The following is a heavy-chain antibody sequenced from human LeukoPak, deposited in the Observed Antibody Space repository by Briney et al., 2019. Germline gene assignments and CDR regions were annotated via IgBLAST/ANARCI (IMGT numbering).Heavy chain of an antibody. CDR1: GFTFSSYA. V-gene: IGHV3-23*01. Sequence: GGSLRLSCAASGFTFSSYAMSWVRQAPGKGLEWVSAISGSGGSTYYADSVKGRFTISRDNSKNTLYLQMNSLRAEDTALYYCAKDITAYCGGDCYGRGGTGFDYWGQGTLVTVSS. CDR3: AKDITAYCGGDCYGRGGTGFDY. D-gene: IGHD2-21*02. J-gene: IGHJ4*02. CDR2: ISGSGGST.